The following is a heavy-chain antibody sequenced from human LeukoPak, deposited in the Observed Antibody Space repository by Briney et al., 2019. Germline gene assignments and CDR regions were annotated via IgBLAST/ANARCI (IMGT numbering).Heavy chain of an antibody. CDR3: ARTLDGDCYSGGY. J-gene: IGHJ4*02. Sequence: GASVKVSCKASGYTFTGYYMHWVRQAPGQGLEWMGWINPNSGGTNYAQKFQGRVTMTRDTSISTAYMELSRLRSDDTAVYYCARTLDGDCYSGGYWGQGTLVTVSS. V-gene: IGHV1-2*02. CDR2: INPNSGGT. D-gene: IGHD2-21*02. CDR1: GYTFTGYY.